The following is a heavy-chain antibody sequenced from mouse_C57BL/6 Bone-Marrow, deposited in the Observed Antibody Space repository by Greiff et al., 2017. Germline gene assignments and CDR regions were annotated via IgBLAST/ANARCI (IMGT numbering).Heavy chain of an antibody. D-gene: IGHD1-1*01. CDR1: GYTFTDYY. V-gene: IGHV1-76*01. CDR3: ARDTTPFAY. J-gene: IGHJ3*01. Sequence: VKLQESGAELVRPGASVKLSCKASGYTFTDYYINWVKQRPGQGLEWIARIYPGSGNTYYNEKFKGKATLTAEKSSSTAYMQLSSLTSEDSAVYFCARDTTPFAYWGQGTLVTVSA. CDR2: IYPGSGNT.